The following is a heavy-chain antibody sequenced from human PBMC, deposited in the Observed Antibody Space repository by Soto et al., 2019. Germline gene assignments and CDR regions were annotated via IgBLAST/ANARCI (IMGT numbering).Heavy chain of an antibody. J-gene: IGHJ4*02. D-gene: IGHD2-8*01. CDR2: INHSGST. CDR3: ARGYCTNGVCYTRGFGYFDY. CDR1: GGSFSGYY. Sequence: SETLSLTCAVYGGSFSGYYWSWIRQPPGKGLEWIGEINHSGSTNYNPSLKSRVTISVDTSKNQFSLKLSSVTAADTAVYYCARGYCTNGVCYTRGFGYFDYWGQGTLVTVSS. V-gene: IGHV4-34*01.